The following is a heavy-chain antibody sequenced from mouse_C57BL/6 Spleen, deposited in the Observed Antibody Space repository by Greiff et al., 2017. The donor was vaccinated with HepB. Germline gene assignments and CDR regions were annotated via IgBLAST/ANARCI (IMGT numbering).Heavy chain of an antibody. V-gene: IGHV5-17*01. Sequence: EVKLMESGGGLVKPGGSLKLSCAASGFTFSDYGMHWVRQAPEKGLEWVAYISSGSSTIYYADTVKGRFTISRDNAKNTLFLQMTSLRSEDTAMYYCASPNWDYWYFDVWGTGTTVTVSS. CDR3: ASPNWDYWYFDV. D-gene: IGHD4-1*01. CDR1: GFTFSDYG. J-gene: IGHJ1*03. CDR2: ISSGSSTI.